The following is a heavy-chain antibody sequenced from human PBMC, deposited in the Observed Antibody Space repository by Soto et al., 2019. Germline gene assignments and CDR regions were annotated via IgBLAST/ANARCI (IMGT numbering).Heavy chain of an antibody. J-gene: IGHJ6*02. V-gene: IGHV3-23*01. Sequence: ASVKVSCAASGFTFSSYAMSWVRQAPGKGLEWVSAISGSGGSTYYADSVKGRFTISRDNSKNTLYLQMNSLRAEDTAVYYCAKDMSDFWSGSPYYYYGMDVWGQGTTVTVSS. CDR1: GFTFSSYA. D-gene: IGHD3-3*01. CDR2: ISGSGGST. CDR3: AKDMSDFWSGSPYYYYGMDV.